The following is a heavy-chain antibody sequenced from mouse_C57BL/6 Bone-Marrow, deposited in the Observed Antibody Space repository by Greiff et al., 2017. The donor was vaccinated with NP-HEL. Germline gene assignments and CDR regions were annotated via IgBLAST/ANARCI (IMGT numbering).Heavy chain of an antibody. D-gene: IGHD4-1*01. Sequence: VKLQESGPELVKPGASVKLSCKASGYTFTSYDINWVKQRPGQGLEWIGWIYPRAGSTKYNEKFKGKATLTVDTSSSTAYMELHSLTSEDSAVYFCARGNWAWFAYWGQGTLVTVSA. CDR2: IYPRAGST. J-gene: IGHJ3*01. V-gene: IGHV1-85*01. CDR1: GYTFTSYD. CDR3: ARGNWAWFAY.